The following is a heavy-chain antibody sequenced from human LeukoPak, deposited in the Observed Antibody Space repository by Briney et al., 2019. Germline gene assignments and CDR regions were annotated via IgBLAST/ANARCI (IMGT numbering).Heavy chain of an antibody. V-gene: IGHV3-64*01. CDR1: GFTFGSYA. CDR2: ISSNGGST. CDR3: ARVGYTSYYYYGMDV. J-gene: IGHJ6*02. D-gene: IGHD6-13*01. Sequence: PGGSLRLSCAASGFTFGSYAMHWVRQAPGKGLEYVSAISSNGGSTYYANSVKGRFTISRDNSKNTLYLRMGSLRAEDMAVYYCARVGYTSYYYYGMDVWGQGTTVTVSS.